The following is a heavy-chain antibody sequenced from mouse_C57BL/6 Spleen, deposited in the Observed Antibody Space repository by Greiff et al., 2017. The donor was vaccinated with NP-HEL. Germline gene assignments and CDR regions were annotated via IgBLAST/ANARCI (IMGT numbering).Heavy chain of an antibody. J-gene: IGHJ2*01. Sequence: EVQLQQSGPELVKPGASVKISCKASGYTFTDYYMNWVKQSHGKSLEWIGDINPNNGGTSYNQKFKGKATLTVDKSSSTAYMELRSLTSEDSAVYYGARGSVYYFDYWGQGTTLTVSS. CDR1: GYTFTDYY. CDR3: ARGSVYYFDY. CDR2: INPNNGGT. V-gene: IGHV1-26*01.